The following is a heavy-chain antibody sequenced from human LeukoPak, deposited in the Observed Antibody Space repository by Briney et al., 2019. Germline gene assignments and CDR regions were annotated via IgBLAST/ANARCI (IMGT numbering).Heavy chain of an antibody. V-gene: IGHV4-39*07. D-gene: IGHD3-3*01. CDR2: IYYSGST. CDR1: GGSISSSSYY. J-gene: IGHJ2*01. CDR3: ARIRRPHWYLDL. Sequence: SETLSLTCNVSGGSISSSSYYWGWIRQSPGKGLEWIGSIYYSGSTYCNPSLKSRVTISAATSKTQFSLRLSYATAADTAVYYCARIRRPHWYLDLWGRGTLVTVSS.